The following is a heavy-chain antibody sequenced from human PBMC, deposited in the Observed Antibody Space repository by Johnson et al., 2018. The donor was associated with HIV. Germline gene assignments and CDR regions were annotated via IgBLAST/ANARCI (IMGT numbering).Heavy chain of an antibody. V-gene: IGHV3-15*04. CDR3: TTDLRLLRFRFKEAFDI. CDR1: GFTFSNAW. D-gene: IGHD3-10*01. J-gene: IGHJ3*02. CDR2: IESKTDGGTT. Sequence: VQVVESGGGLVKPGGSLRLSCAASGFTFSNAWMSWVRQAPGQGLASVGRIESKTDGGTTDYAAPVQGRFTISRDDSKNTLYLQMNSLKTEDTAVYYCTTDLRLLRFRFKEAFDIWGQGTMVTVSS.